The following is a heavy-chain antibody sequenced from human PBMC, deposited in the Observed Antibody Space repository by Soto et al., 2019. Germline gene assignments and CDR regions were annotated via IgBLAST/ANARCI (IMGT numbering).Heavy chain of an antibody. CDR3: ARGYYDILTGYYPPYGMDV. J-gene: IGHJ6*01. CDR1: RGTFSSYT. D-gene: IGHD3-9*01. Sequence: SVKLSCEASRGTFSSYTMWWVRQAPGQGLEWMGRIIPILGIANYAQKFQGRVTITADKSTSTAYMELSSLRSEDTAVYYCARGYYDILTGYYPPYGMDVWGPGTTVT. V-gene: IGHV1-69*02. CDR2: IIPILGIA.